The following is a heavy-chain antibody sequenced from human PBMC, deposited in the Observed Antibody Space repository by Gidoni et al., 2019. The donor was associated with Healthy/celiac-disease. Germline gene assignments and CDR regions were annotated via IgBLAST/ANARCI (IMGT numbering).Heavy chain of an antibody. V-gene: IGHV3-15*01. CDR3: TTATPLSRRFDY. CDR2: IKSKTDGGTT. Sequence: EVQLVESGGGLVQPGGSLRLSCAASGFTFSNAWMSWVRQAPGKGLEWVGRIKSKTDGGTTDYAAPVKGRFTISRDDSKNTLYLQMNSLKTEDTAVYYCTTATPLSRRFDYWGQGTLVTVSS. CDR1: GFTFSNAW. D-gene: IGHD3-16*02. J-gene: IGHJ4*02.